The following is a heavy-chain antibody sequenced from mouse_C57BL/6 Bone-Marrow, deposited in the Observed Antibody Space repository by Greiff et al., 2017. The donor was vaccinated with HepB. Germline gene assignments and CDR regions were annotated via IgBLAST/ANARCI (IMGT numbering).Heavy chain of an antibody. D-gene: IGHD2-3*01. CDR2: ISYDGSN. Sequence: EVKLLESGPGLVKPSQSLSLTCSVTGYSITSGYYWNWIRQFPGNKLEWMGYISYDGSNNYNPSLKNRISITRDTSKNQFFLKLNSVTTEDTATYYCARDGYYGFAYWGQGTLVTVSA. CDR3: ARDGYYGFAY. J-gene: IGHJ3*01. V-gene: IGHV3-6*01. CDR1: GYSITSGYY.